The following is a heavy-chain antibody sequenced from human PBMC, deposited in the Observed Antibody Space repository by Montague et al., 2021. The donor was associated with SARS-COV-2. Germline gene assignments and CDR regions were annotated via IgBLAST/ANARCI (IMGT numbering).Heavy chain of an antibody. J-gene: IGHJ4*02. V-gene: IGHV3-23*01. Sequence: SLRLSCAASGFTFSVYGMSWVRQAPGKGLGWASGISNGGGSTYYADSVKGRFTISRANSKNTLYLQMNSLRAEDTAVYYCANRGDRYQRGVWYYFDYWGQGTLVTVSS. D-gene: IGHD3-10*01. CDR2: ISNGGGST. CDR1: GFTFSVYG. CDR3: ANRGDRYQRGVWYYFDY.